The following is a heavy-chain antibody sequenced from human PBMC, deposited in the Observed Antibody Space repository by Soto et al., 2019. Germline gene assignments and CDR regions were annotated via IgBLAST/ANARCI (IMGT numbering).Heavy chain of an antibody. J-gene: IGHJ5*02. D-gene: IGHD2-2*01. CDR1: GFTFSGYW. CDR2: IKQEESEK. CDR3: ARDPGPRAAAIRGLGWFDP. V-gene: IGHV3-7*03. Sequence: GGSLRLSCAASGFTFSGYWMAWVRQAPGKGLEWVASIKQEESEKFYVDSVKGRFTISRDNAKKTVYLQMNGLRAEDTAVYYCARDPGPRAAAIRGLGWFDPWGQGTLVTVSS.